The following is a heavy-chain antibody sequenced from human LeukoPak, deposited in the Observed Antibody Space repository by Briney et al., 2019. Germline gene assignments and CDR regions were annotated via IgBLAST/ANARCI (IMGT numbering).Heavy chain of an antibody. J-gene: IGHJ4*02. CDR1: GGSISSYY. CDR2: IYYSGST. V-gene: IGHV4-59*08. Sequence: PSETLSLTCTDSGGSISSYYWSWIRQPPGKGLERIGYIYYSGSTNYNPSLKSRVTISVDTSKNQFSLKLSSVTAADTAVYYCARNVEMATIGFDYWGQGTLATVSS. CDR3: ARNVEMATIGFDY. D-gene: IGHD5-24*01.